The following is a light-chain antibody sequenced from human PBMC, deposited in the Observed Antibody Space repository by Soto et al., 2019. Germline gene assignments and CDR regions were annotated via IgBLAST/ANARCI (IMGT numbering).Light chain of an antibody. CDR1: QSISIN. J-gene: IGKJ1*01. Sequence: EVVMTQSPAILSVSPGERVTLSCRASQSISINLAWYQQKPGQAPRLLIYGASYRATGIPARFSGSGSGTEFALTISSLQSEDFAVYYCQHYNHWPPWTFAQGTKVEIK. CDR3: QHYNHWPPWT. CDR2: GAS. V-gene: IGKV3-15*01.